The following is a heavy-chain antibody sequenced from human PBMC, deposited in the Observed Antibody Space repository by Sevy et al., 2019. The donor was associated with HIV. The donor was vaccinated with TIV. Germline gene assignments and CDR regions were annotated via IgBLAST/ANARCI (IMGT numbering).Heavy chain of an antibody. CDR3: ASLPNNYYDSSGYSGNDAFDI. D-gene: IGHD3-22*01. CDR1: GFTFSHYG. Sequence: GGSLRLSCAASGFTFSHYGAHWVRQAPGKGLEWVAVIWNDRSNKHYADSVKGRFTISRDNSKNTLYLQMNSLRAEDTAVYYCASLPNNYYDSSGYSGNDAFDIWGQGTMVTVSS. J-gene: IGHJ3*02. V-gene: IGHV3-33*01. CDR2: IWNDRSNK.